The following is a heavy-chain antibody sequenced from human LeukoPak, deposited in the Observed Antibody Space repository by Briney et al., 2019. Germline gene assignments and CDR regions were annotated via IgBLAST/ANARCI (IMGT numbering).Heavy chain of an antibody. CDR3: ARDLYDSGAYSSPIDY. D-gene: IGHD3-22*01. Sequence: GGSLRLSCAAYGFTLSSHSMNWVRQAPGKGLEWVSSISSSSSYIHSADSVKGRFTGSTDNAKNSLYLQMNSLRAEDTAVYYCARDLYDSGAYSSPIDYWGQGTLVTVSS. CDR1: GFTLSSHS. CDR2: ISSSSSYI. J-gene: IGHJ4*02. V-gene: IGHV3-21*01.